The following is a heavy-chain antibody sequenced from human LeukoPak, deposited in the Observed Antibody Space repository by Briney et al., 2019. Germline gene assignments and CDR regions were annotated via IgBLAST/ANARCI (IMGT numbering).Heavy chain of an antibody. V-gene: IGHV1-18*04. CDR1: GYTFTSYG. CDR3: ARDRIVVVPAASPLYYYYGMDV. CDR2: ISAYNGNT. Sequence: ASVKVSCTASGYTFTSYGISWVRQAPGQGLEWMGWISAYNGNTHYAQKLQGRVTMTTDTSTSTAYMELRSLRSDDTAVYYCARDRIVVVPAASPLYYYYGMDVWGKGTTVTVSS. D-gene: IGHD2-2*01. J-gene: IGHJ6*04.